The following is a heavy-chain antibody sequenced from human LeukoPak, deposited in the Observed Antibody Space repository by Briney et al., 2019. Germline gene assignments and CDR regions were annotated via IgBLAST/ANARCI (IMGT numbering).Heavy chain of an antibody. D-gene: IGHD4/OR15-4a*01. CDR1: GGSISSGGSY. V-gene: IGHV4-31*03. CDR3: ARWCLRTGSWFDP. J-gene: IGHJ5*02. Sequence: SETLSLTCTVSGGSISSGGSYWSWIRQHPGKGLEWIGYIYYSGSTYYNPSLKSRVTISVDTSKNQFSMKLSSVTAADTALYYCARWCLRTGSWFDPWGQGTLVTVSS. CDR2: IYYSGST.